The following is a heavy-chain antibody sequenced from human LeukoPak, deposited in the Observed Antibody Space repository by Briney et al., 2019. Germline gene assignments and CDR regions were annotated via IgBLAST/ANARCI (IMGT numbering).Heavy chain of an antibody. CDR1: GGSISDYY. CDR3: ARLGKSEGDGYSLFDY. CDR2: MYYSGST. V-gene: IGHV4-59*01. D-gene: IGHD5-24*01. Sequence: ASETLSLTCTVSGGSISDYYWSWIWQPPGKGLEWIGYMYYSGSTNYNPSLKSRVTISVDTSRNQFSLKVTSVTAADTAVYYCARLGKSEGDGYSLFDYWGQGTLVTVSS. J-gene: IGHJ4*02.